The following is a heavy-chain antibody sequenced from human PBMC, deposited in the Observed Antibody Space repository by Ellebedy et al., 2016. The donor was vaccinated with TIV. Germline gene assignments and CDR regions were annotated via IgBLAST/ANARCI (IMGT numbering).Heavy chain of an antibody. CDR1: GYTFTGYY. V-gene: IGHV1-2*02. Sequence: ASVKVSCKASGYTFTGYYMHWVRQAPGQGLEWMGWINPKTDGTSYAQTFQGRVTMTRDTSINTAYMELRRLRYNDTAVYYCARDRGYTFGTSYHYYGMDVWGRGTTVTVSS. CDR2: INPKTDGT. CDR3: ARDRGYTFGTSYHYYGMDV. D-gene: IGHD5-18*01. J-gene: IGHJ6*02.